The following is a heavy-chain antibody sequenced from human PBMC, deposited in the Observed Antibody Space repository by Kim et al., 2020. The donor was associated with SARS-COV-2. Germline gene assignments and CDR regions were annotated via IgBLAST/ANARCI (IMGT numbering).Heavy chain of an antibody. CDR3: ARALICTNGVCYTEKPYYYYYGMDV. D-gene: IGHD2-8*01. CDR1: GFTFSSYA. V-gene: IGHV3-30-3*01. J-gene: IGHJ6*02. CDR2: ISYDGSNK. Sequence: GGSLRLSCAASGFTFSSYAMHWVRQAPGKGLEWVAVISYDGSNKYYADSVKGRFTISRDNSKNTLYLQMNSLRAEDTAVYYCARALICTNGVCYTEKPYYYYYGMDVWGQGTTVTVSS.